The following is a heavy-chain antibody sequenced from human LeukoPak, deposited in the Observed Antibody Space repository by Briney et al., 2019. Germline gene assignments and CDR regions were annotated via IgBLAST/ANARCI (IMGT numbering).Heavy chain of an antibody. V-gene: IGHV4-4*07. J-gene: IGHJ3*02. Sequence: SETLSLTCSVSGGSISGYFWNWIRQPAGKRLEWIGRIYASGHTNYNPSLKSRVTMSVDTSKNQFSLNLSSMTAADTAVYFCARELLDAFDIWGQGTMATVSS. CDR2: IYASGHT. CDR3: ARELLDAFDI. CDR1: GGSISGYF. D-gene: IGHD2-15*01.